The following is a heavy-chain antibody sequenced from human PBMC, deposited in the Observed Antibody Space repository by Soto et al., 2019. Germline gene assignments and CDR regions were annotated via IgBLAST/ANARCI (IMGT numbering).Heavy chain of an antibody. V-gene: IGHV4-4*07. CDR1: GGSISNYY. J-gene: IGHJ4*02. CDR3: ARASVGPPGGGSWIMPFDY. D-gene: IGHD2-15*01. Sequence: PSETLSLTCTVSGGSISNYYWSWIRQPAGKGLEWIGRIYTGGSTNYNPSLKSRVTMSTDTSKNQFSLRLTSVTAADTAVYYCARASVGPPGGGSWIMPFDYWGQGALVTVPQ. CDR2: IYTGGST.